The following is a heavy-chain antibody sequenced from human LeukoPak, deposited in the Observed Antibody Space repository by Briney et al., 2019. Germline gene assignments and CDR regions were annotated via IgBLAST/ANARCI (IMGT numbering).Heavy chain of an antibody. D-gene: IGHD6-19*01. V-gene: IGHV4-59*01. CDR1: GGSISSYY. J-gene: IGHJ4*02. Sequence: SETLSLTCTVSGGSISSYYWTWIRQPPGKGLEWIGYIYYSESTNYNPSLKSRVTISVDTSKNQFSLTLSSVTAADTAVYYCARGYSSGRVDYWGQGTLVCVSS. CDR3: ARGYSSGRVDY. CDR2: IYYSEST.